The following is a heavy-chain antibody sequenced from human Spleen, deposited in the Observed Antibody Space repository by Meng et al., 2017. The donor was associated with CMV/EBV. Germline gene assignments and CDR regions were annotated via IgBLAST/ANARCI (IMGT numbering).Heavy chain of an antibody. D-gene: IGHD3-3*01. CDR1: GGSVSSGSYY. CDR2: IYYSGST. J-gene: IGHJ4*02. Sequence: SETLSLTCTVSGGSVSSGSYYWSWIRQPPGKGLEWIGYIYYSGSTNYNPSLKSRVTISVDTSKNQFSLKLSSVTAADTAVYYCARGPLPSITIFGVVTPKYYFDYWGQGTLVTV. V-gene: IGHV4-61*01. CDR3: ARGPLPSITIFGVVTPKYYFDY.